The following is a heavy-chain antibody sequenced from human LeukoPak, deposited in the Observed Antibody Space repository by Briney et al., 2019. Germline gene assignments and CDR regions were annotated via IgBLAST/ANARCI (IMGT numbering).Heavy chain of an antibody. V-gene: IGHV3-48*01. Sequence: PGGSLRLSCAASGFTFSSCSMNWVRQAPGKGLEWVSYISSSSSTIYYADSVKGRFTISRDNAKNSLYLQMNSLRAEDTAVFYCAKFGGSFIAPFDIWGQGTMVTVSS. J-gene: IGHJ3*02. D-gene: IGHD1-26*01. CDR2: ISSSSSTI. CDR1: GFTFSSCS. CDR3: AKFGGSFIAPFDI.